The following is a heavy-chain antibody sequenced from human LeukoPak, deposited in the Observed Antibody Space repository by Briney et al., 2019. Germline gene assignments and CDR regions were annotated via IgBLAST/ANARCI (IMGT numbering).Heavy chain of an antibody. D-gene: IGHD3-3*01. CDR1: GGSISSYY. CDR2: IYTSGST. Sequence: ASETLSLTCAVSGGSISSYYWSWIRQPAGKGLEWIGRIYTSGSTNYNPSLKSRVTMSVDTSKNQFSLKLSSVTAADTAVYYCAREDPYDFWSGYYLFDPWGQRTLVTVSS. CDR3: AREDPYDFWSGYYLFDP. J-gene: IGHJ5*02. V-gene: IGHV4-4*07.